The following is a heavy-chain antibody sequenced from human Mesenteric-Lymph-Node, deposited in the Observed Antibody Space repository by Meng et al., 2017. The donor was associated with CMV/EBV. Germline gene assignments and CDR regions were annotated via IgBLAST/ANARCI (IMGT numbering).Heavy chain of an antibody. Sequence: ASVKVSCKASGYSFSGYYIHWVRQAPGQGLEWMGWINPTTGGTNYAQKFQGRVTMTRDTSISTAYMELSRLRSDDTAVYYCARSYDLMGWYFDLWGRGTLVTVSS. J-gene: IGHJ2*01. CDR3: ARSYDLMGWYFDL. D-gene: IGHD5-12*01. CDR2: INPTTGGT. V-gene: IGHV1-2*02. CDR1: GYSFSGYY.